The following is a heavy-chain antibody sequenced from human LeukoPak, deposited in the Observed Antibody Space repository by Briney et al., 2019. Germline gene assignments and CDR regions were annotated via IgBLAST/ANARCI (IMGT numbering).Heavy chain of an antibody. J-gene: IGHJ4*02. Sequence: GGSLRLSCAASGFTFSSYAMHWVRQAPGKGLEWVAVISYDGSNKYYADSVKGRFAISRDNSKNTLYLQMNSLRAEDTAVYYCAKDLITYYYDSSGYSDWGQGTLVTVSS. CDR2: ISYDGSNK. CDR3: AKDLITYYYDSSGYSD. D-gene: IGHD3-22*01. V-gene: IGHV3-30*09. CDR1: GFTFSSYA.